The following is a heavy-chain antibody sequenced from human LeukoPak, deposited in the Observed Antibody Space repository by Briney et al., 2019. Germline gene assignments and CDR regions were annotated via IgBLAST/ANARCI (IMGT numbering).Heavy chain of an antibody. CDR1: GFTVSSNY. CDR2: IYSGGST. D-gene: IGHD1-14*01. CDR3: AREGPEARSGVRAFDI. V-gene: IGHV3-66*01. Sequence: GGSLRLSCAASGFTVSSNYMSWVRQAPGKGLEWVSVIYSGGSTYYADSVKARFTISGDNSKNTLYLQMNSLRAEDTAVYYCAREGPEARSGVRAFDIWGQGTMVTVSS. J-gene: IGHJ3*02.